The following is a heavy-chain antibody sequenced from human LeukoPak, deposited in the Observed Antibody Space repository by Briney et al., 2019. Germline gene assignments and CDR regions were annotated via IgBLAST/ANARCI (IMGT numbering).Heavy chain of an antibody. D-gene: IGHD5-18*01. V-gene: IGHV4-4*07. J-gene: IGHJ4*02. CDR3: ARERSYGRWDFTY. Sequence: PSETLSLTCTVSGGSISTYYWNWIRQPAGKGLEWIGRFYTSGSTNYNPSLKSRVTMSVDTSKNQFSLKLTSVTAADTAVYYCARERSYGRWDFTYWGQGTLVTVSS. CDR2: FYTSGST. CDR1: GGSISTYY.